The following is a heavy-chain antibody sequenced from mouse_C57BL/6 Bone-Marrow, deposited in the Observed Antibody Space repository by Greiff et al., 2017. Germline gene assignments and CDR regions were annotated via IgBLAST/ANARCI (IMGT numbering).Heavy chain of an antibody. D-gene: IGHD1-1*01. CDR1: GYSFTDYN. CDR3: ASYGSSLAWFAY. Sequence: EVQLQQSGPELVKPGASVKISCKASGYSFTDYNMNWVKQSNGKSLEWIRVINPNYGTTSYNQKFKGKATLTVDQSSNTAYMQLNSLTSEDSAVYYCASYGSSLAWFAYWGQGTLVTFSA. V-gene: IGHV1-39*01. J-gene: IGHJ3*01. CDR2: INPNYGTT.